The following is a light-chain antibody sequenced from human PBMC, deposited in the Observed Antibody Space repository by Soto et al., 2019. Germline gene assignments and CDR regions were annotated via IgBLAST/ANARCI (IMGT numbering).Light chain of an antibody. Sequence: QSVLTQPPSVSGSPGQSVAISCTGTSSDVGNSNGVSWYHQPPGTAPKLMIYDVNNRPSGVPDRLSGSKSGNTASLTISGLQAEDEGDYYCSSYTSSSTYVFGTGTKVTVL. CDR1: SSDVGNSNG. J-gene: IGLJ1*01. V-gene: IGLV2-18*02. CDR3: SSYTSSSTYV. CDR2: DVN.